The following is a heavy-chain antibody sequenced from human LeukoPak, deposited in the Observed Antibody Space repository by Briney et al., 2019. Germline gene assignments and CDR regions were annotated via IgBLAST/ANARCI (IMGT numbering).Heavy chain of an antibody. CDR1: GFTFSSYG. D-gene: IGHD2-15*01. CDR3: ARDPCIGGSCYADFDY. V-gene: IGHV3-33*01. J-gene: IGHJ4*02. CDR2: IWYDGSNK. Sequence: GGSLRLSCAASGFTFSSYGMRWVRQAPGKGLEWVGVIWYDGSNKYYADSVKGRFTISRDYSKNTLYLQMNSLRAENTAVYYCARDPCIGGSCYADFDYWGQGTLVTVSS.